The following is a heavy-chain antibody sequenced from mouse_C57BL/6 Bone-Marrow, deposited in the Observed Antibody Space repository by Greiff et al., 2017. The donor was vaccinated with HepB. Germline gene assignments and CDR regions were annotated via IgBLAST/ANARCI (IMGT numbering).Heavy chain of an antibody. Sequence: EVQLVESGGGLVQPGGSLKLSCAASGFTFSDYYMHWVRQTPEKRLEWVAYISNGGSYTYYPDNVKGRFTFSRDKAKNNQYLQMSHLKSADTAMYYCARVRQLGPWFAYWGQGTLVTVSA. CDR1: GFTFSDYY. J-gene: IGHJ3*01. D-gene: IGHD6-1*01. V-gene: IGHV5-12*01. CDR3: ARVRQLGPWFAY. CDR2: ISNGGSYT.